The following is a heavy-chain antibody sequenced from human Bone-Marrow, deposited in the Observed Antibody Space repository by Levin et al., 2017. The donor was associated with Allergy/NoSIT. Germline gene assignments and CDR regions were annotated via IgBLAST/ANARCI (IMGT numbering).Heavy chain of an antibody. CDR1: GFTFADYT. J-gene: IGHJ3*02. D-gene: IGHD3-10*01. CDR3: ARDHSYYYAPDAFDI. V-gene: IGHV3-49*03. CDR2: IKGKAFGETI. Sequence: GESLKISCTGSGFTFADYTMSWLRHSPAKGLEWVGFIKGKAFGETIQYAPSVKGRFVISSDDSRGIAYLQMRSLKTDDTGVYYCARDHSYYYAPDAFDIWGQGTMVTVSS.